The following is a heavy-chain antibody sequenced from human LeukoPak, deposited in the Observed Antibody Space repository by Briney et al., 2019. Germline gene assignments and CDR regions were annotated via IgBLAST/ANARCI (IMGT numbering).Heavy chain of an antibody. CDR3: ARAYPSDYYMDV. V-gene: IGHV1-18*01. CDR1: GYTFTSYG. CDR2: ISIYNGYT. Sequence: ASVKVSCKASGYTFTSYGISWVRQAPGQGLEWVGWISIYNGYTQYAQKLQGRVTMTTDTSTSTAYMELRSLRSDDTAVYYCARAYPSDYYMDVWGKGTTVTVSS. J-gene: IGHJ6*03.